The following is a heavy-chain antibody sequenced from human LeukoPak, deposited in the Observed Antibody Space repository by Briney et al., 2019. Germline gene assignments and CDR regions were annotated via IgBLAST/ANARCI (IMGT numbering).Heavy chain of an antibody. Sequence: GGSLRLSCAASGFTFSSYGMHWVRQAPGKGLEWVAVISYDGSNKYYADSVKGRFTISRDNSKNTLYLQMSSLRAEDTAVYYCAHGGRWLQLDYWGQGTLVTVSS. CDR2: ISYDGSNK. CDR1: GFTFSSYG. V-gene: IGHV3-30*03. D-gene: IGHD5-24*01. J-gene: IGHJ4*02. CDR3: AHGGRWLQLDY.